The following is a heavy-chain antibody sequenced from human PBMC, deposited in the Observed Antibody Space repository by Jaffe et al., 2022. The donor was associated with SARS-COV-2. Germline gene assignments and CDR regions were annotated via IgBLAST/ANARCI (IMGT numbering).Heavy chain of an antibody. D-gene: IGHD5-12*01. CDR2: ISYDGSNK. J-gene: IGHJ3*02. Sequence: QVQLVESGGGVVQPGRSLRLSCAASGFTFSSYAMHWVRQAPGKGLEWVAVISYDGSNKYYADSVKGRFTISRDNSKNTLYLQMNSLRAEDTAVYYCARAPRWLQSGAFDIWGQGTMVTVSS. CDR1: GFTFSSYA. V-gene: IGHV3-30-3*01. CDR3: ARAPRWLQSGAFDI.